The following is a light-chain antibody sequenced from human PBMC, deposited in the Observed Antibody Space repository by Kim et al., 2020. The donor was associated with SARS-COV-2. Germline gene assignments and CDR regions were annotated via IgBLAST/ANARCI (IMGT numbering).Light chain of an antibody. V-gene: IGLV2-23*01. Sequence: QSITISCTETSSDVGSYNLVSWYQQHPGKAPKLMIYEGSKRPSGVSNRFSGSKSGNTASLTISGLQAEDEADYYCCSYAGSSTPVVFGGGTQLTVL. CDR1: SSDVGSYNL. CDR3: CSYAGSSTPVV. J-gene: IGLJ2*01. CDR2: EGS.